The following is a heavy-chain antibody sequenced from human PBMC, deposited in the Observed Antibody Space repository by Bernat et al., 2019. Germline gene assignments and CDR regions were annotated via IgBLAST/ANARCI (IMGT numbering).Heavy chain of an antibody. CDR1: GFTFSSYS. D-gene: IGHD3-22*01. Sequence: EVQLVESGGGLVQPGGSLRLSCAASGFTFSSYSMNWVRQAPGKGLEWVSYISSSSSTKYYADSVKGRFTISRDNAKHSLYLQMNSLRAEDTAVYYCARDYHISGYYRVAFDIWGQGTMVTVSS. V-gene: IGHV3-48*01. J-gene: IGHJ3*02. CDR3: ARDYHISGYYRVAFDI. CDR2: ISSSSSTK.